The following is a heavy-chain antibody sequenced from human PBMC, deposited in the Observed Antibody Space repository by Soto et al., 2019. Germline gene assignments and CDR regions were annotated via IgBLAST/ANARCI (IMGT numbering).Heavy chain of an antibody. CDR1: GFTFSSYS. CDR2: ISSSSSTI. V-gene: IGHV3-48*02. Sequence: EVQLLESGGGLVQPGGSLRLSCAASGFTFSSYSMNWVRQAPGKGLEWVSYISSSSSTIYYADSVKGRFTISRDNAKNSLYLQMNSLRDEDTAVYYCARGYQLLSLSYAGPLDYWGQGTLVTVSS. CDR3: ARGYQLLSLSYAGPLDY. D-gene: IGHD2-2*01. J-gene: IGHJ4*02.